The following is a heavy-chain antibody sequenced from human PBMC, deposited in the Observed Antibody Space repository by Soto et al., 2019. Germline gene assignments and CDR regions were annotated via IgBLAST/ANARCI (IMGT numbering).Heavy chain of an antibody. Sequence: GGSLRLSCAASGFTFSSYWMHWVRQAPGEGLEWVSSITDSGGDAKYADSVRGRFTISRDNSKNTLYLQMSSLRAEDSAVYYCARGSTDSYPGSRIFDFWGRGTLVTVSS. CDR3: ARGSTDSYPGSRIFDF. D-gene: IGHD3-10*01. J-gene: IGHJ4*02. V-gene: IGHV3-23*01. CDR2: ITDSGGDA. CDR1: GFTFSSYW.